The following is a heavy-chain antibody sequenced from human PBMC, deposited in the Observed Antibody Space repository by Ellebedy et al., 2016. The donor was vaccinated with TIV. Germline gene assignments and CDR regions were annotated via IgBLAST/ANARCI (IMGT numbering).Heavy chain of an antibody. J-gene: IGHJ4*02. Sequence: PGGSLRLSCAASGFTFSSYAMSWVRQAPGKGLEWVAAISGSGGSTYYADSVKGRFTISRDNSKNTRYLQMNSLRAEDTAVYYCAKDPPYYDSSGYHLGNDYWGQGTLVTVSS. CDR1: GFTFSSYA. V-gene: IGHV3-23*01. D-gene: IGHD3-22*01. CDR3: AKDPPYYDSSGYHLGNDY. CDR2: ISGSGGST.